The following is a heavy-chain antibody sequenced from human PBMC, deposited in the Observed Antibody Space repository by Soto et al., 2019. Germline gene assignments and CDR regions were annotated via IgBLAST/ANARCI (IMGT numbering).Heavy chain of an antibody. J-gene: IGHJ4*02. D-gene: IGHD1-26*01. Sequence: GGSLRLSCAASGFTFSGSAMHWVRQASGKGLEWLGRSRNRANYYATEYAPSVKGRFTISRDDSNNSVYLQMNSLKIEDTAIYYCVRVVMSGTYYFDYWGQGTLVTVS. CDR2: SRNRANYYAT. CDR1: GFTFSGSA. CDR3: VRVVMSGTYYFDY. V-gene: IGHV3-73*01.